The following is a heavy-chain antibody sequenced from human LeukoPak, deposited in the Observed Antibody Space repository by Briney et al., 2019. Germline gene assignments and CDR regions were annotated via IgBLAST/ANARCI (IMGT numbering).Heavy chain of an antibody. CDR1: GFTFSSYG. Sequence: PGGSLRLSCAASGFTFSSYGMHWVRQAPGKGLEWVAFIRYDGSNKYYADSVKGRFTISRDNSKNTLYLQMSSLRAEDTAVYYCARGNFYSGSGSSPLDYWGQGTLVTVFS. CDR3: ARGNFYSGSGSSPLDY. D-gene: IGHD3-10*01. J-gene: IGHJ4*02. CDR2: IRYDGSNK. V-gene: IGHV3-30*02.